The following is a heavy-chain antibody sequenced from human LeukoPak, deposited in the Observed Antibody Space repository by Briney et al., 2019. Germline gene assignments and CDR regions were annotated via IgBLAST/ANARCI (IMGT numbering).Heavy chain of an antibody. V-gene: IGHV1-69*01. J-gene: IGHJ6*02. CDR1: GGTFSSYA. CDR3: ARSSSSGPIYYYYGMDV. Sequence: ASVKVSCKASGGTFSSYAISWVRQAPGQGLEWMGGIIPTFGTANYAQKFQGRVTITADESTSTAYMELSSLRSEDTAVYYCARSSSSGPIYYYYGMDVWGPGTTVTVSS. CDR2: IIPTFGTA. D-gene: IGHD6-19*01.